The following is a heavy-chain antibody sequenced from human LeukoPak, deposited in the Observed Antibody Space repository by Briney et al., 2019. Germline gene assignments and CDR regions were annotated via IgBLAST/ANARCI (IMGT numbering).Heavy chain of an antibody. CDR2: SSRSGTTV. J-gene: IGHJ4*02. CDR1: GFSFNTYE. D-gene: IGHD2-8*01. Sequence: GGSLRLSCAASGFSFNTYEMIWVRQAPGKGLEWVSYSSRSGTTVYYADSVKGRFTISRDSAKNSLYLQMNNLRAEDTAVYYCARRAVYAFDYWGQGTLVTVSS. CDR3: ARRAVYAFDY. V-gene: IGHV3-48*03.